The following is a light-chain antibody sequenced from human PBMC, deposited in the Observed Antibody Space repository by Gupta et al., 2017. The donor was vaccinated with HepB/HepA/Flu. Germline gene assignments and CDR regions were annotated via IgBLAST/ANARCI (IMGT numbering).Light chain of an antibody. CDR2: KAS. V-gene: IGKV1-5*03. CDR1: QSINRW. Sequence: DIQMTQSPSTLSASVGDSVTITCRASQSINRWLAWYQQKPGKAPKVLIYKASNLESGVPSRFRGSGSGTEFTLTITSLQPDEFASYYCQQYDGNSRTFGQGTKVEI. CDR3: QQYDGNSRT. J-gene: IGKJ1*01.